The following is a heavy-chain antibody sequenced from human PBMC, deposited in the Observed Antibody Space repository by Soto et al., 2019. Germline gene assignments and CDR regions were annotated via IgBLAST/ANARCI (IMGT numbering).Heavy chain of an antibody. Sequence: GGSLRLSCAVSGFTFSDYQMDWVRQAPGKGLEWVGRSRHKPESYTTEYAXXXXXXXXXXXXXXXXXXXXXXXXXXXXXXXXYYCARDMAAAGPWGQGTLVTVSS. J-gene: IGHJ5*02. V-gene: IGHV3-72*01. CDR2: SRHKPESYTT. CDR3: ARDMAAAGP. CDR1: GFTFSDYQ. D-gene: IGHD6-13*01.